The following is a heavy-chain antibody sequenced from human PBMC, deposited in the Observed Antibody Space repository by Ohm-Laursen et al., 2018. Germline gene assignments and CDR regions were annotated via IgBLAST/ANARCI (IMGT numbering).Heavy chain of an antibody. D-gene: IGHD6-19*01. CDR1: GYTFTGYY. CDR3: ARVGQTRIAVAGAFDI. V-gene: IGHV1-2*02. Sequence: SSVKVSCKASGYTFTGYYMHWVRQAPGQGLEWMGWINPNSGGTNYAQKFQGRVTMTRDTSISTAYMELSRLRSDDTAVYYCARVGQTRIAVAGAFDIWGQGTMVTVSS. J-gene: IGHJ3*02. CDR2: INPNSGGT.